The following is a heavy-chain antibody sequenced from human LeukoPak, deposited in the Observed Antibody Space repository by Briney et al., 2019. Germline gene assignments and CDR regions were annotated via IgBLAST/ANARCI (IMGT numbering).Heavy chain of an antibody. J-gene: IGHJ4*02. CDR3: AKDFSSLRGVDY. CDR2: ISGSDGST. V-gene: IGHV3-23*01. Sequence: SGGSLRLSCAASGFTFSSYAMSWVRQAPGKGLEWVSAISGSDGSTYYADSVKGRFTISRDNSKNTLYLQMNSLRAEDTAVYYCAKDFSSLRGVDYWGQGTLVTVSS. CDR1: GFTFSSYA. D-gene: IGHD3-10*01.